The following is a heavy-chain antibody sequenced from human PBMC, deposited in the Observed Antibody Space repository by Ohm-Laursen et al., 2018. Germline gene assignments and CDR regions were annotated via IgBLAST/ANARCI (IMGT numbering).Heavy chain of an antibody. V-gene: IGHV1-2*02. J-gene: IGHJ4*02. D-gene: IGHD1-1*01. Sequence: ASVKVSCKASGYTLSGHYMHWVRQAPGQGLEWMGWINPNSGGTNYAQNLQGRVTMTRDTSISSAYLELSSLRSDDTAVYHCARDFNWATDYWGQGTQVTVSS. CDR3: ARDFNWATDY. CDR2: INPNSGGT. CDR1: GYTLSGHY.